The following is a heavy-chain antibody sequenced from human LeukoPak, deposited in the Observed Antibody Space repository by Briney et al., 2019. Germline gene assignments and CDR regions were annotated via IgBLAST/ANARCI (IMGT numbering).Heavy chain of an antibody. Sequence: GGSLRLSCAASGFTFSRYSMNWVRQAPGKGLEWVSSITTSSSYIYYADSVKGRFTISRDNAKNSLYLQMNSLRAEDTAVYYCARAAVAGTWYFDLWGRGTLVTVSS. CDR3: ARAAVAGTWYFDL. V-gene: IGHV3-21*01. J-gene: IGHJ2*01. CDR2: ITTSSSYI. D-gene: IGHD6-19*01. CDR1: GFTFSRYS.